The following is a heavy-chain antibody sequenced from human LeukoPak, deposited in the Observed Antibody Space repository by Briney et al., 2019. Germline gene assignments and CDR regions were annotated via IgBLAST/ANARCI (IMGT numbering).Heavy chain of an antibody. V-gene: IGHV3-30*18. Sequence: GGSLRLSCAASGFTLSNYWMSWVRQAPGKGLEWVAVISYDGSNKYYADSVKGRFTISRDNSKNTLYLQMNSLRAEDTAVYYCAQDYYYYGMDVWGQGTTVTVSS. CDR3: AQDYYYYGMDV. CDR1: GFTLSNYW. J-gene: IGHJ6*02. CDR2: ISYDGSNK.